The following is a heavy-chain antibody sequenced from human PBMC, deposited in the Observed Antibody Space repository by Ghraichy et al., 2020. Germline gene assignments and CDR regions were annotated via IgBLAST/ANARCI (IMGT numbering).Heavy chain of an antibody. D-gene: IGHD6-19*01. CDR3: AREGVGSAWDDGYFDL. V-gene: IGHV3-13*01. J-gene: IGHJ2*01. Sequence: GESLNISCAASGFTFSRSDMHWVRQATVTGLEWVSAIGLADDTYYAGSVKVRFPISRDNANLFLQMNSLEAGDTARYYCAREGVGSAWDDGYFDLWRRGTLVTVSS. CDR2: IGLADDT. CDR1: GFTFSRSD.